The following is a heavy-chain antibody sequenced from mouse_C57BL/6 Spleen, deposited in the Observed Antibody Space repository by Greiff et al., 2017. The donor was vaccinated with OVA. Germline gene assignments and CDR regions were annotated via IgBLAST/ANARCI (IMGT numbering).Heavy chain of an antibody. V-gene: IGHV5-17*01. J-gene: IGHJ4*01. CDR1: GFTFSDYG. CDR2: ISSGSSTI. Sequence: EVQGVESGGGLVKPGGSLKLSCAASGFTFSDYGMHWVRQAPEKGLEWVAYISSGSSTIYYADTVKGRFTISRDNAKNTLFLQMTSLRSEDTAMYYCASITTVVGGHYYAMDDWGQGTSVTVSS. CDR3: ASITTVVGGHYYAMDD. D-gene: IGHD1-1*01.